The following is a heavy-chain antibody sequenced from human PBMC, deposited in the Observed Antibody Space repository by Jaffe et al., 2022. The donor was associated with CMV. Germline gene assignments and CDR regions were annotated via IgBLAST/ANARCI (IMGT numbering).Heavy chain of an antibody. V-gene: IGHV1-2*02. Sequence: QVLLVQSGAEVKKPGASVRVSCQASGYIFIDFYMNWVRQAPGQGLEWMGWINPNSGDTSFAQKFQGRVTVTRDTSINTVYMELNRLTSDDTAVYYCAREVGVDVVGANWFDPWGQGTLVIVSS. J-gene: IGHJ5*02. CDR2: INPNSGDT. CDR1: GYIFIDFY. CDR3: AREVGVDVVGANWFDP. D-gene: IGHD1-26*01.